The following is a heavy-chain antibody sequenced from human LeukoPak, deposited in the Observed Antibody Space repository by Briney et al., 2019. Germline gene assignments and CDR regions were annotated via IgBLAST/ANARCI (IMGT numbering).Heavy chain of an antibody. J-gene: IGHJ4*02. CDR1: GFTFSNYA. D-gene: IGHD2/OR15-2a*01. CDR2: ISGSGGST. Sequence: GGSLRLSCAASGFTFSNYAMSWVRQAPGKGLEWVSAISGSGGSTYYADSVKGRFTISRDNSKNTLFLQMNSLRAEDTAVYYCAKGVISYFDYWGQGTLVTVSS. CDR3: AKGVISYFDY. V-gene: IGHV3-23*01.